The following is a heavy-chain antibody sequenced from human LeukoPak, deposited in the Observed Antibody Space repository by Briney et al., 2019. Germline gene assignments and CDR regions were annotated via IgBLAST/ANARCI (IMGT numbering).Heavy chain of an antibody. J-gene: IGHJ4*02. CDR1: GGSISSGDYY. CDR3: ARGIAAAAPADYFDY. Sequence: PSQTLSLTCTVSGGSISSGDYYWRWIRQPPGKGLEWIGYIYYSESTYYNPSLKSRVTISVDTSKNQFSLKLSSVTAADTAVYYCARGIAAAAPADYFDYWGQGTLVTVSS. D-gene: IGHD6-13*01. V-gene: IGHV4-30-4*01. CDR2: IYYSEST.